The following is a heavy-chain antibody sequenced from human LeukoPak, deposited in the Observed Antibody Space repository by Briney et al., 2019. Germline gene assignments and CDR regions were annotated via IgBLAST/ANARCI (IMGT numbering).Heavy chain of an antibody. J-gene: IGHJ4*02. CDR2: ISWNSGSI. V-gene: IGHV3-9*01. Sequence: GRSLRLSCAASGFTFDDYAMHWVRQAPGKGLEWVSGISWNSGSIGYADSVKGRLTISRDNAKNSLYLQMNSLRAEDTALYYCAKDGGSGWYYFDYWGQGTLITVSS. CDR1: GFTFDDYA. D-gene: IGHD6-19*01. CDR3: AKDGGSGWYYFDY.